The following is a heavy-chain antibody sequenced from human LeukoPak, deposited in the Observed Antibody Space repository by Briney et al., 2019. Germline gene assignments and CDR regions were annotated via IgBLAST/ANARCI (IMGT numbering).Heavy chain of an antibody. CDR3: AREKMTTITTIDY. J-gene: IGHJ4*02. Sequence: SKTLSLTCSVSGDSISTYYWTWIRQPAGKGLEWIGRIYISGTPNYNPSLRGRVTMSIDTSMNQFSLKLTSVTAADTAVYYCAREKMTTITTIDYWGQGTLVTVSS. CDR2: IYISGTP. CDR1: GDSISTYY. V-gene: IGHV4-4*07. D-gene: IGHD4-11*01.